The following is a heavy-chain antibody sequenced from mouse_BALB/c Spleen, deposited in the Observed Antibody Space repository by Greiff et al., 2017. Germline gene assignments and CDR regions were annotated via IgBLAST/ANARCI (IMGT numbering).Heavy chain of an antibody. CDR3: ASADYYGSSNYYAMDY. Sequence: QVHVKQSGAELAKPGASVKMSCKASGYTFTSYWMHWVKQRPGQGLEWIGYINPSTGYTEYNQKFKDKATLTADKSSSTAYMQLSSLTSEDSAVYYCASADYYGSSNYYAMDYWGQGTSVTVSS. CDR1: GYTFTSYW. CDR2: INPSTGYT. V-gene: IGHV1-7*01. J-gene: IGHJ4*01. D-gene: IGHD1-1*01.